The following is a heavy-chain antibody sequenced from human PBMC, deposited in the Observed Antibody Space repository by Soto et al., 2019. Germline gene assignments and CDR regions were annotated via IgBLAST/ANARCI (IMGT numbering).Heavy chain of an antibody. CDR2: IWYDGSNK. D-gene: IGHD1-20*01. Sequence: PGGSLRLPCAASGFTFSSYGMHWVSQAPGKGLEWVAVIWYDGSNKYYADSVKGRFTISRYNFKNTLYLQMNSLRAEDTDVYYCARESGRITGTTDYYYGMDVWGQGTTVTVSS. V-gene: IGHV3-33*01. CDR3: ARESGRITGTTDYYYGMDV. J-gene: IGHJ6*02. CDR1: GFTFSSYG.